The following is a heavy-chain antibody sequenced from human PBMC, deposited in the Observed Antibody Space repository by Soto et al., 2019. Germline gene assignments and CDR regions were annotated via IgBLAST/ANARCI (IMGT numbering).Heavy chain of an antibody. CDR3: ARRATASRYGMDV. CDR2: IDPSDSYT. Sequence: PGESLKISCKGSGYSFTSYWISWVRQMPGKGLEWMGRIDPSDSYTNYSPSFQGHVTISADKSISTAYPQWSSLRASDTAMYYCARRATASRYGMDVWGQGTTVTVS. V-gene: IGHV5-10-1*01. D-gene: IGHD1-26*01. CDR1: GYSFTSYW. J-gene: IGHJ6*02.